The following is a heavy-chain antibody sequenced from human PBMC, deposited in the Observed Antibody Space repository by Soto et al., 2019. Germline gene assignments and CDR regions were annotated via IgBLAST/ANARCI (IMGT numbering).Heavy chain of an antibody. V-gene: IGHV4-39*01. Sequence: SETLSLTCTVSGGSISSSSYYWGWIRQPPGKGLEWIGSIYYSGSTYYNPSLKSRVTISVDTSKNHFSLKLSSVTAADTAVYYCARLYDFWSGRIDYWGQGTLVTVSS. D-gene: IGHD3-3*01. J-gene: IGHJ4*02. CDR3: ARLYDFWSGRIDY. CDR1: GGSISSSSYY. CDR2: IYYSGST.